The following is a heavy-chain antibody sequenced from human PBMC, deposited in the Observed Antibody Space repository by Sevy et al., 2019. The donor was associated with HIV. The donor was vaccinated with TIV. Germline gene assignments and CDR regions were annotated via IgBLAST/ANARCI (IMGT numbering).Heavy chain of an antibody. CDR3: ARDRDGSGSSGGYGMDV. D-gene: IGHD3-10*01. CDR2: ISSSSNFI. V-gene: IGHV3-21*01. Sequence: GGSLRLSCVASGFTFSIYSMNWVRQAPGKGLEWVSSISSSSNFIYYADSVKGRFIISRDNAKNLLYLQMSSLRAEDTAGYYCARDRDGSGSSGGYGMDVWGQGTTVTVSS. CDR1: GFTFSIYS. J-gene: IGHJ6*02.